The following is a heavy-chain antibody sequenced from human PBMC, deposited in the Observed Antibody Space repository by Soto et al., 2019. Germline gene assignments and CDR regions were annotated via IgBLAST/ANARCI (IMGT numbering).Heavy chain of an antibody. CDR1: GCSISSTSYY. D-gene: IGHD2-15*01. J-gene: IGHJ5*02. V-gene: IGHV4-39*01. Sequence: SETLSLTCSVSGCSISSTSYYWGLIRQAPGKGLEWIGSIYHSGSTYYNPSLKSRVTISVDTSKKQFSLKMGSVTAADTAVYYCASHQVWNIVMVPGLRFDPRGKGTLVTVSS. CDR3: ASHQVWNIVMVPGLRFDP. CDR2: IYHSGST.